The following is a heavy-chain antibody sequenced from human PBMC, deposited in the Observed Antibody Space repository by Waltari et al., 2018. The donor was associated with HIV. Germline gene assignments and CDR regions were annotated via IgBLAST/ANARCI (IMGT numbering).Heavy chain of an antibody. V-gene: IGHV4-34*01. Sequence: QVQLQQWGAGLLKPSETLSLPCAVYGGSFSGYYRGWIRQPPGKGLEWIGEINHSGSTNYNPSLKSRVTISVDTSKNQFSLKLSSVTAADTAVYYCARATGIAAAGTFISYWGQGTLVTVSS. J-gene: IGHJ4*02. CDR3: ARATGIAAAGTFISY. CDR2: INHSGST. CDR1: GGSFSGYY. D-gene: IGHD6-13*01.